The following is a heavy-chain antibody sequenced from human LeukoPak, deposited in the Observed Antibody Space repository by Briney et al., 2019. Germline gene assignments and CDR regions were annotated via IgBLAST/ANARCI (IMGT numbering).Heavy chain of an antibody. Sequence: ASVKVSCKASGYTFTGYYMHWVRQAPGQGLEWMGRIIPILGIANYAQKLQGRVTMTTDTSTSTAYMELRSLRSDDTAVYYCARSKKYDYWGQGTLVTVSS. CDR2: IIPILGIA. CDR3: ARSKKYDY. V-gene: IGHV1-18*04. CDR1: GYTFTGYY. D-gene: IGHD3-3*01. J-gene: IGHJ4*02.